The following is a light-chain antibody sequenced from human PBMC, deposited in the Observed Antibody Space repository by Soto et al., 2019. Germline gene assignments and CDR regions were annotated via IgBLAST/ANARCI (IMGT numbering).Light chain of an antibody. Sequence: QSVLTQPPSVSGAPGQRVTISCTGSSSNIGAHYDVHWYQQLPGTAPKLLIYDNSNRPSGVPDRFSGSKSGTSASLAITGLQAEDEADYYCQSYDSSLSGWVFGGGTKLTVL. V-gene: IGLV1-40*01. CDR1: SSNIGAHYD. CDR2: DNS. CDR3: QSYDSSLSGWV. J-gene: IGLJ3*02.